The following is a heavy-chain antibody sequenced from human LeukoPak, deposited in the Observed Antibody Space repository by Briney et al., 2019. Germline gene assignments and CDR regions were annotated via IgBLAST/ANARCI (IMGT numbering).Heavy chain of an antibody. CDR2: INPSGGST. J-gene: IGHJ4*02. V-gene: IGHV1-46*01. D-gene: IGHD2-15*01. CDR3: ARRERRGGGYFFY. CDR1: GGTFSSYA. Sequence: ASVKVSCKASGGTFSSYAISWVRQAPGQGVEWMGIINPSGGSTSYAQKFQGRVTMTRDTSTSTVYMELSSLRSEDTAVYYCARRERRGGGYFFYWGQGTLVTVSS.